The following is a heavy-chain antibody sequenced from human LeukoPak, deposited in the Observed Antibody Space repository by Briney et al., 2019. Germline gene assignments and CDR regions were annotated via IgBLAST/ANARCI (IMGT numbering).Heavy chain of an antibody. V-gene: IGHV3-30*02. D-gene: IGHD3-10*01. J-gene: IGHJ4*02. Sequence: PGGSLRLSCAASGFTFSSYGMHWVRQAPGKGLEWVAFIRYDGSNKYYADSVKGRFTISRDNSKNTLYLQMNSLRAEDTAVYYCAKDYAHGSGSLKPEFGYWGQGTLVTVSS. CDR2: IRYDGSNK. CDR1: GFTFSSYG. CDR3: AKDYAHGSGSLKPEFGY.